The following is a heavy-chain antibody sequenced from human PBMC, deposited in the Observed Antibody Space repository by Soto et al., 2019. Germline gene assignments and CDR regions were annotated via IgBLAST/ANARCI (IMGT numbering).Heavy chain of an antibody. V-gene: IGHV2-5*02. CDR3: AHTHYGNYFDY. J-gene: IGHJ4*02. Sequence: QITLKESGPTLVKPTQTLTLTYTFSGFSISTAGVAVGWIRQPPGKALDWLALIYWDDDKRYSPSLKNRLTITKDTTKNQVVLTLTNIDPVDTATYYCAHTHYGNYFDYWGQGTLVTVSP. CDR2: IYWDDDK. CDR1: GFSISTAGVA. D-gene: IGHD4-17*01.